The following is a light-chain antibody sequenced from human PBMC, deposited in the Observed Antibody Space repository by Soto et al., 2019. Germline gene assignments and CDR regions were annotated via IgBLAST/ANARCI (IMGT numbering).Light chain of an antibody. CDR2: AAS. Sequence: DIQMTQSPSSLSASLGDRVTITCRASQGIGVYLAWFQQKPGKVPKLLIYAASTLQSGVPSRLSGSGSGTDFTLTISSLQPEDFATYYCQKYNSAPLTFCGGTKVEIK. V-gene: IGKV1-27*01. J-gene: IGKJ4*01. CDR3: QKYNSAPLT. CDR1: QGIGVY.